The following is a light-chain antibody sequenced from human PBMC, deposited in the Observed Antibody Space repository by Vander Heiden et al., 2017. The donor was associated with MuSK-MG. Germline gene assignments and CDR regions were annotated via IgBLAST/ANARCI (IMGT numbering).Light chain of an antibody. Sequence: DIVMTQSPDSRTVPLGERATINCRSSQSVFYSPTAQNYLAWYQQKPGQPPKLLIYWASTRESGVPDRFSGSGSGTDFTLTISSLQAEDVAVYYCQQYYNSPQTFGQGTKVEI. CDR2: WAS. J-gene: IGKJ1*01. CDR3: QQYYNSPQT. CDR1: QSVFYSPTAQNY. V-gene: IGKV4-1*01.